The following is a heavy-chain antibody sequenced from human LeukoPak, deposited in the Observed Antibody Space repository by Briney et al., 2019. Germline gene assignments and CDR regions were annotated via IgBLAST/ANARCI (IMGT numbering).Heavy chain of an antibody. V-gene: IGHV4-34*01. CDR2: INHSGST. J-gene: IGHJ6*04. CDR3: ARGIYDYGDSYYYYYYGMDV. D-gene: IGHD4-17*01. Sequence: PSETLSLTCTVSGGSISSYYWSWIRQPPGKGLEWIGEINHSGSTNYNPSLKSRVTISVDTSKNQFSLKLSSVTAADTAVYYCARGIYDYGDSYYYYYYGMDVWGKGTTVTVSS. CDR1: GGSISSYY.